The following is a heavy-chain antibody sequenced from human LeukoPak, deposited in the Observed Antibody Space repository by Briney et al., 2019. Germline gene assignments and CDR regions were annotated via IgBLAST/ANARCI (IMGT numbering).Heavy chain of an antibody. D-gene: IGHD3-22*01. CDR2: INPNSGGT. J-gene: IGHJ4*02. Sequence: ASVKVSCKASGYTFTGYYMHWVRQAPGQGLEWMGWINPNSGGTNHAQKFQGRVTMTRDTSISTAYMELSRLRSDDTAVYYCARAPIAYYDSSGYSRPFDYWGQGTLVTVSS. CDR3: ARAPIAYYDSSGYSRPFDY. CDR1: GYTFTGYY. V-gene: IGHV1-2*02.